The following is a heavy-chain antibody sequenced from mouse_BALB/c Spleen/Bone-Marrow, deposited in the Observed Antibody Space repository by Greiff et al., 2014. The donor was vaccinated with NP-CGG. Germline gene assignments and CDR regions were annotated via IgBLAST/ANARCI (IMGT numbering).Heavy chain of an antibody. Sequence: DVQLQESGAELAKPGASVKLSCTASGFNIKDTYMHWVKQRPEQGLEWIGRIDRANGAAKYDPKFQGKATITADTSSNTAYLQLSILISEDTAVYYCTKPSYYDGSSYWYSDVWGAGTTVTVSS. V-gene: IGHV14-3*02. CDR2: IDRANGAA. D-gene: IGHD1-1*01. CDR3: TKPSYYDGSSYWYSDV. CDR1: GFNIKDTY. J-gene: IGHJ1*01.